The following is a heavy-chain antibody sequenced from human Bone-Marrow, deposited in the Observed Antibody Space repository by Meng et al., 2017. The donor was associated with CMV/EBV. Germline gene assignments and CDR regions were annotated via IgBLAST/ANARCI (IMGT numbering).Heavy chain of an antibody. Sequence: SVKVSCKASGGTFSSYAISWVRQAPGQGLEWMGGIIPILGIANYAQKFQGRVTITADKSTSTAYMELSSLRSEDTAVYYCAGVGKPTVVTGQFDYWGQGKLVNLAS. V-gene: IGHV1-69*10. CDR3: AGVGKPTVVTGQFDY. CDR2: IIPILGIA. J-gene: IGHJ4*02. CDR1: GGTFSSYA. D-gene: IGHD4-23*01.